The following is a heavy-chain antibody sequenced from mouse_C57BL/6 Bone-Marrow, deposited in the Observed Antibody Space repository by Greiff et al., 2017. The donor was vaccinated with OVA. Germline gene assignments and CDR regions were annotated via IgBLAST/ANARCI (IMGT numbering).Heavy chain of an antibody. CDR1: GYTFTDYY. CDR2: LGPGSGST. CDR3: ARKGLLRYFDY. Sequence: VQLQQSGAELVKPGASVKISCKASGYTFTDYYINWVKQRPGQGLAWIGKLGPGSGSTYYNEKFKGKATLTADKSSSTAYMQLSSLTSEDSAVYFCARKGLLRYFDYWGQGTTLTVSS. V-gene: IGHV1-77*01. D-gene: IGHD1-1*01. J-gene: IGHJ2*01.